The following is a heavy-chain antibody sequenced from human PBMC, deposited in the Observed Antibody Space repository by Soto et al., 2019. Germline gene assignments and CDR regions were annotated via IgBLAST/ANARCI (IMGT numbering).Heavy chain of an antibody. CDR1: GGSISGSSW. J-gene: IGHJ4*02. V-gene: IGHV4-4*02. Sequence: SETLSLTCAVSGGSISGSSWWSWIRQSPGKGLEWIGEIYHSGSTNYNPSLKSRVSISVDTSKNQFSLEIYSVTASDTAIYYCARDPGRAVALDWGEGTLVTVLL. CDR2: IYHSGST. CDR3: ARDPGRAVALD. D-gene: IGHD6-19*01.